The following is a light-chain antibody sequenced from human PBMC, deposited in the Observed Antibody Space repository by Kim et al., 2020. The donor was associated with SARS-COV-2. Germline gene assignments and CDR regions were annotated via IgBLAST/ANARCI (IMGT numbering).Light chain of an antibody. CDR1: TGAVTSGHS. Sequence: QAVVTQEPSLTVSPGGTVTLTCASSTGAVTSGHSPHWFQQKPGQPPRPLIYSTSNRHSWTPARFSGSLLGGKAALTLSGVQPEDEAEYYCLLSYAGAQRVFGGGTKLTVL. J-gene: IGLJ3*02. CDR2: STS. V-gene: IGLV7-43*01. CDR3: LLSYAGAQRV.